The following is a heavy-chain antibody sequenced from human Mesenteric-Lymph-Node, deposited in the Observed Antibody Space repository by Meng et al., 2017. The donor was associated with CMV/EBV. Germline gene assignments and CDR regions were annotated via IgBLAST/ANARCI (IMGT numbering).Heavy chain of an antibody. J-gene: IGHJ4*02. Sequence: SETLSLTCSVSRYSISSGYYWGWIRQPPGKGLEWVGSVHHSGNTYYNPSLSSRVAMSVDTSKNHFSLRLSSVTAADTAVYYCARAPIGQYQLPYFDYWGQGTLVTVSS. V-gene: IGHV4-38-2*02. D-gene: IGHD2-2*01. CDR1: RYSISSGYY. CDR3: ARAPIGQYQLPYFDY. CDR2: VHHSGNT.